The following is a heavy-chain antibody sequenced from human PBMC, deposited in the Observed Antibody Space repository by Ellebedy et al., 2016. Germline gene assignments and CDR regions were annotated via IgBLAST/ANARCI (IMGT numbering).Heavy chain of an antibody. V-gene: IGHV4-59*01. Sequence: SETLSLTCTVSGGSISSYYWSWIRQPPGKGLEWIGYISYSGSTNYNPSLKSRVTISVDTSKNQFSLKLSSVTAADTAVYYCARSPEPFITMVRGVVYGMDVWGQGTTVTVSS. D-gene: IGHD3-10*01. J-gene: IGHJ6*02. CDR3: ARSPEPFITMVRGVVYGMDV. CDR2: ISYSGST. CDR1: GGSISSYY.